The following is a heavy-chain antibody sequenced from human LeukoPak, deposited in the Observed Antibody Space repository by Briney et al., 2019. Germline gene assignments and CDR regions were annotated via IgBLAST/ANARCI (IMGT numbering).Heavy chain of an antibody. V-gene: IGHV3-11*01. CDR3: ARRRDSGSLQHFDY. CDR1: GFTFSVYY. Sequence: GGSLRLSCAASGFTFSVYYMSWIRQAPGKGLEWVSYISSSGTTIYYADSVKGRFTISRDNAKNSLYLQMNSLRAEDTAVYYCARRRDSGSLQHFDYWGQGTLVTVSS. CDR2: ISSSGTTI. D-gene: IGHD1-26*01. J-gene: IGHJ4*02.